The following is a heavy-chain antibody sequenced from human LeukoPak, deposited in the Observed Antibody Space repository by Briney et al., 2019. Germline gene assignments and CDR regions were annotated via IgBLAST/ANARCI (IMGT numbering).Heavy chain of an antibody. CDR2: ISWDGGST. V-gene: IGHV3-43D*03. Sequence: GGSLRLSCAASGFTFDDYAMHWVRQAPGKGLEWVSLISWDGGSTYYADSVKGRFTISRDNSKNSLCLQMNSLRAEDTALYYCAKDILGYNYMDVWGKGTTVTVSS. CDR1: GFTFDDYA. CDR3: AKDILGYNYMDV. J-gene: IGHJ6*03. D-gene: IGHD2-2*02.